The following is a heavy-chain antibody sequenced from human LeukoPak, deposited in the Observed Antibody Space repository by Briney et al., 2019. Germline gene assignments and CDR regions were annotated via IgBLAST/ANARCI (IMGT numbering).Heavy chain of an antibody. CDR2: IYHSGST. Sequence: PSGTLSLTCAVSGGSISSSNWWSWVRQPPGKGLEWIGEIYHSGSTNYNPSLKSRVTISVDKSKNQFSLKLSSVTAADTAVYYCARLGGYCSSTSCYAKGMGDWKGFDPWGQGTLVTVSS. V-gene: IGHV4-4*02. D-gene: IGHD2-2*01. CDR1: GGSISSSNW. CDR3: ARLGGYCSSTSCYAKGMGDWKGFDP. J-gene: IGHJ5*02.